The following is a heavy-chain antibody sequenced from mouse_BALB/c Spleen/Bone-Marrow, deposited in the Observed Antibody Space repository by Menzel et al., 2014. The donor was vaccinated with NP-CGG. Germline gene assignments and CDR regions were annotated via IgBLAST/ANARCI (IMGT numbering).Heavy chain of an antibody. D-gene: IGHD4-1*01. CDR3: ARWGKLGRGYFDV. Sequence: EVQLVESGAELVKPGASVKLSCTASGFNIRDTYMHWVKQRPEQGLEWIGGIDPANGNTKYDPKFQGKATITADTSSNTAYLRLSSLTSEDTAVYYCARWGKLGRGYFDVWGAGTTVTVSS. V-gene: IGHV14-3*02. J-gene: IGHJ1*01. CDR1: GFNIRDTY. CDR2: IDPANGNT.